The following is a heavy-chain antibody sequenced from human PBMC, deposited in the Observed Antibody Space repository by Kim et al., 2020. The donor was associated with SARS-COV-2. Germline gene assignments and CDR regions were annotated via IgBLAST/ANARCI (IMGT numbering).Heavy chain of an antibody. Sequence: SETLSLTCTVSGGSISSSGYYWGWIRQPPGKGLEWIGSVYYTGSTYYNPSLKSRVTISVDTSKNQFSKKLSSVTAADTAVYYCATHFRGTSIRFLRLYQFDYWGQGTLVTVSS. D-gene: IGHD2-2*02. J-gene: IGHJ4*02. CDR3: ATHFRGTSIRFLRLYQFDY. CDR2: VYYTGST. CDR1: GGSISSSGYY. V-gene: IGHV4-39*01.